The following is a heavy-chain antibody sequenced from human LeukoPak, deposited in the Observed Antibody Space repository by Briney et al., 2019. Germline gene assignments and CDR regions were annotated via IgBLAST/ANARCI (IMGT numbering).Heavy chain of an antibody. V-gene: IGHV5-51*01. CDR3: SSTGDGYNSWGDAFHF. CDR1: GYSFTTDW. D-gene: IGHD5-24*01. CDR2: IYPGDFDT. J-gene: IGHJ3*01. Sequence: GESLNISCTGSGYSFTTDWIGWVRQTPGKGMEWMGIIYPGDFDTRYRTSFQGQVTIPAPKTTRTAYLLCSRPKAADAAIYYTSSTGDGYNSWGDAFHFWGQGTMVTVSS.